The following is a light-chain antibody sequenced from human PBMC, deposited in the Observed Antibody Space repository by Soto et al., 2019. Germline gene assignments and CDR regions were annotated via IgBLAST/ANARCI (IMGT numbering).Light chain of an antibody. CDR1: QGISSA. V-gene: IGKV1D-13*01. CDR3: QQFTNYPLT. CDR2: DAY. Sequence: AIQLTQSPASLSSSVGERVTVTCRASQGISSALAWYQQKPGRAPKLLIYDAYNLEGGVPARFSGRGSETDFALTISSLQPEDFAVYYCQQFTNYPLTFGGGTKVEIK. J-gene: IGKJ4*01.